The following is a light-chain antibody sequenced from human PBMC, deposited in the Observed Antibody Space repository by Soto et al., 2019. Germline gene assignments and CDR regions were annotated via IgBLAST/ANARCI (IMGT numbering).Light chain of an antibody. CDR2: DAF. V-gene: IGKV3-15*01. CDR1: QSVNSN. CDR3: QQYDNCPPLT. Sequence: IVLKMSPAAVSVSKRDRATLSWMASQSVNSNLALYQQKPGQAPRLLIYDAFTRATGIPARFSGSGSGTEFTLTISSLQSEDFAVCYCQQYDNCPPLTVGGVSKVE. J-gene: IGKJ4*01.